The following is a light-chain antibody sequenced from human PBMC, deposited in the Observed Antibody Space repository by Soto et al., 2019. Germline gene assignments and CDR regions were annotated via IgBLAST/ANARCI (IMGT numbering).Light chain of an antibody. CDR3: QQYNRYPYT. CDR1: QSISAW. J-gene: IGKJ2*01. CDR2: EAS. V-gene: IGKV1-5*03. Sequence: DIQMTQSPSTLSASVGDRVTITCRASQSISAWLAWYQLKPGKAPKLLIYEASSIEGGVPSRFSGSGSGTEFPLTISSLQPDDFATYYCQQYNRYPYTFGQGTKLEIK.